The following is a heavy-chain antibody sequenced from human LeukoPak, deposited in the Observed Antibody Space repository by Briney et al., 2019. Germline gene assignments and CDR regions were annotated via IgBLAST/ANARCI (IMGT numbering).Heavy chain of an antibody. V-gene: IGHV4-38-2*02. CDR2: IYHSGST. CDR1: GYSISSGYY. Sequence: SETLSLTCPVSGYSISSGYYWGWIRQPPGKGLEWIGSIYHSGSTYYNPSLKSRVTISVDTSKNQFSLKLSSVTAADTAVYYCARVDGYCSSTSCLHYFDYWGQGTLVTVSS. J-gene: IGHJ4*02. D-gene: IGHD2-2*03. CDR3: ARVDGYCSSTSCLHYFDY.